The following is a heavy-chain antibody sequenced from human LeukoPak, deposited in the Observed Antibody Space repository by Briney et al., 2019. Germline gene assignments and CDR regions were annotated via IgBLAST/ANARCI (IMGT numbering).Heavy chain of an antibody. CDR3: ARDVRGSSWPYYYYYMDV. CDR2: IYTSGST. CDR1: GGSISSYY. D-gene: IGHD6-13*01. J-gene: IGHJ6*03. V-gene: IGHV4-4*07. Sequence: SETLSLTCTVSGGSISSYYWSWIRQPAGKGLEWIGRIYTSGSTNYNPSLKGRVTMSVDTSKNQFSLKLSSVTAADTAVYYCARDVRGSSWPYYYYYMDVWGKGTTVTVSS.